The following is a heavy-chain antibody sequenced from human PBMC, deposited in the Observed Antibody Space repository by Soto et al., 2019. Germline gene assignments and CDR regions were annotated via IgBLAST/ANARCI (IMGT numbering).Heavy chain of an antibody. J-gene: IGHJ5*02. D-gene: IGHD6-13*01. CDR1: GYTFTSYG. V-gene: IGHV1-18*01. Sequence: QVQLVQSGAEVKKPGASVKVSCKASGYTFTSYGISWVRQAPGQGLEWMGWISTYNGDTNYAQKLQGRVTMTTDTSTSTGYMELRSLRSDDTAVYDCARVGSIAAADWFDPWGQGTLVNVSS. CDR3: ARVGSIAAADWFDP. CDR2: ISTYNGDT.